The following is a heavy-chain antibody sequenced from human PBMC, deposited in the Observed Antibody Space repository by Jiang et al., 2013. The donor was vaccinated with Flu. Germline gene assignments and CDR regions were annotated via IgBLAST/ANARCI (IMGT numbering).Heavy chain of an antibody. J-gene: IGHJ4*02. V-gene: IGHV4-39*07. CDR2: IYYSGST. CDR3: ARAGGTGYYFDY. D-gene: IGHD1-26*01. CDR1: GGSISSSSYY. Sequence: PGLVKPSETLSLTCTVSGGSISSSSYYWGWIRQPPGKGLEWIGSIYYSGSTYYNPSLKSRVTISVDTSKNQFSLKLSSVTAADTAVYYCARAGGTGYYFDYWGQGTLVTVSS.